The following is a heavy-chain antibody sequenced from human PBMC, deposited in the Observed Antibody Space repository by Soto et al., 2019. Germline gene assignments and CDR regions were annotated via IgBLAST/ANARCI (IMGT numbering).Heavy chain of an antibody. CDR2: IIPIFGTA. CDR3: ARGSPDQLLTQERYYYYYYGRDV. D-gene: IGHD2-2*01. J-gene: IGHJ6*02. Sequence: SVKVSCKASGGTFSSYAISWVRQAPGQGLEWMGGIIPIFGTANYAQKFQGRVTITADESTSTAYMELSSLRSEDTAVYYCARGSPDQLLTQERYYYYYYGRDVWG. CDR1: GGTFSSYA. V-gene: IGHV1-69*13.